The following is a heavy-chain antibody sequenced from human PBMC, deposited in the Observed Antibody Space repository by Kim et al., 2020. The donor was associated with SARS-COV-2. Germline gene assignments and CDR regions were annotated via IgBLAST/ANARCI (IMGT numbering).Heavy chain of an antibody. CDR2: ISYDGSNK. J-gene: IGHJ4*02. V-gene: IGHV3-30*18. D-gene: IGHD2-21*01. Sequence: GGSLRLSCAASGFTFSSYGMHWVRQAPGKGLEWVAVISYDGSNKYYADSVKGRFTISRDNSKNTLYLQMNSLRAEDTAVYYCAKGRDRLAYEPDEPNDYWGQGTLVTVSS. CDR3: AKGRDRLAYEPDEPNDY. CDR1: GFTFSSYG.